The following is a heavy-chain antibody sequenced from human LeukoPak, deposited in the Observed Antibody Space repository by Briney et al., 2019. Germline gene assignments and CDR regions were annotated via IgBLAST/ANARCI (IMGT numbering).Heavy chain of an antibody. Sequence: SETLSLTCTVSGGSISTHFWTWIRQPPGMGLEWIGYIYYTGSTNYNPSLKSRVTISLDTSNNQFSLHLSFVTAADTAVYYCARGELELPDYWGQGTLVTVSS. CDR2: IYYTGST. V-gene: IGHV4-59*11. CDR1: GGSISTHF. J-gene: IGHJ4*02. D-gene: IGHD1-7*01. CDR3: ARGELELPDY.